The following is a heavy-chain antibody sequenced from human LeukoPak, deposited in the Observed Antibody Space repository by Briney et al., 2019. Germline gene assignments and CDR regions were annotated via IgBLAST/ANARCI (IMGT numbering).Heavy chain of an antibody. D-gene: IGHD3-16*02. Sequence: GGSLRLSCAASGLTFNSYWMTWVRQAPGNGLEWVANIKGDGSEKYYVDSVKGRFTISRDNAKNSLYLQMNSLRAEDTAVYYCARVAIWGGYRYFGYWGQGTLVTVSS. CDR1: GLTFNSYW. J-gene: IGHJ4*02. V-gene: IGHV3-7*01. CDR2: IKGDGSEK. CDR3: ARVAIWGGYRYFGY.